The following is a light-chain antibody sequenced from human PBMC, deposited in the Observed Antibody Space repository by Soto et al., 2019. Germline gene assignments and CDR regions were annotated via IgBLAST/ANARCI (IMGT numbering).Light chain of an antibody. V-gene: IGKV1-27*01. CDR1: QGISNS. J-gene: IGKJ4*01. CDR3: QKYNSAPLT. Sequence: DIQITQSPSSLSASVGDRVTITCRASQGISNSLAWYQQKPGKVPKLLIYTASTLQSGVPSRFSGRGFGTDCTLTITSLQPEDVATYYCQKYNSAPLTFGGGTKVEIK. CDR2: TAS.